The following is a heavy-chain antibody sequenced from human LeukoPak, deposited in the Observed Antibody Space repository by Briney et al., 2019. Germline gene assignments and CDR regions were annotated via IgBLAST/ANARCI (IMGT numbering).Heavy chain of an antibody. CDR1: EVTFRNNW. CDR2: VKQDGSEK. CDR3: AKDPVPEYGSGSYPHRPPGYFDL. J-gene: IGHJ2*01. Sequence: GGSLRLSCEVSEVTFRNNWMSWVRQAPGKGLEWVANVKQDGSEKYYVESVKGRFTISRDNAKNTVFLQMTSLRPEDTTLYFCAKDPVPEYGSGSYPHRPPGYFDLWGRGTLVTVSS. V-gene: IGHV3-7*01. D-gene: IGHD3-10*01.